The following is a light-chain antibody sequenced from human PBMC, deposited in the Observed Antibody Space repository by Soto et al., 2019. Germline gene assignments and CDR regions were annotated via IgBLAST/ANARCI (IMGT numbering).Light chain of an antibody. CDR3: VSYTSNDTLL. J-gene: IGLJ2*01. V-gene: IGLV2-14*01. CDR1: SSDVGGFNY. Sequence: QSALTQPASVSGSPGESIIIYCTGTSSDVGGFNYVSWYQHHPGKAPKLIIYKVNLRPSGVSSRFSASKSGNTASLTISGLQAEDEADYYCVSYTSNDTLLFGGGTKLTVL. CDR2: KVN.